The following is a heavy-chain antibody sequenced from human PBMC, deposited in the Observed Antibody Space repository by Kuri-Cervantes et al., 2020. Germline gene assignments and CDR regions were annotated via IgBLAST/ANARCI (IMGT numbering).Heavy chain of an antibody. J-gene: IGHJ4*02. V-gene: IGHV4-38-2*01. CDR1: GYSISSGYY. D-gene: IGHD6-19*01. CDR2: IYHSGST. Sequence: SETLSLTCAVSGYSISSGYYWGWIRQPPGKGLEWIGSIYHSGSTYYNPSLKSRVTISVDTSKNQFSLQLNSVTAADTAVYYCASQSPYSSGWLNYWGQGTLVTVSS. CDR3: ASQSPYSSGWLNY.